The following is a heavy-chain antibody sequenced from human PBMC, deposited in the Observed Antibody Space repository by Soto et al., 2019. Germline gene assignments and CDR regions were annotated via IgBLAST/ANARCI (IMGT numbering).Heavy chain of an antibody. CDR3: AREKAVASTGRLDP. Sequence: PSETLSLTCTVSGDSISSYFWSWIRQPAGKGLEWIGRVHTSGSTTYNPSLKSRVTMSVDTSKSQFSLKLTSVTAADTAVYYCAREKAVASTGRLDPWGQGTLVTVSS. J-gene: IGHJ5*02. CDR2: VHTSGST. CDR1: GDSISSYF. V-gene: IGHV4-4*07. D-gene: IGHD6-19*01.